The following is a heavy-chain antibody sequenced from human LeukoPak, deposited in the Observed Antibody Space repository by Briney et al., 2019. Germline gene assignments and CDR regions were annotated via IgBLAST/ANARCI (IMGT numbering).Heavy chain of an antibody. D-gene: IGHD7-27*01. V-gene: IGHV4-39*07. Sequence: PSETLSLTCAVSGDSINSRSYYWACIRQPPGKGLEWIGSIYHSESTYYNPSLKSRVTISQDTSKNQFSLRLSSLTAADTAVYYCARDRLSLGAFDIWGQGTMVTVSS. CDR3: ARDRLSLGAFDI. J-gene: IGHJ3*02. CDR1: GDSINSRSYY. CDR2: IYHSEST.